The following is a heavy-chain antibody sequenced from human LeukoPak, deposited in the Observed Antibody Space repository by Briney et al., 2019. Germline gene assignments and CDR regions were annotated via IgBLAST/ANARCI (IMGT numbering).Heavy chain of an antibody. D-gene: IGHD3-10*01. V-gene: IGHV7-4-1*02. CDR3: ARDPGARELSGFGDYLYYYYMDV. CDR1: GYTFTNYG. CDR2: INTNTGNP. J-gene: IGHJ6*03. Sequence: GASVKVSCKASGYTFTNYGMNWVRQAPGQGLEWMGWINTNTGNPTYAQGFTGRFVFSLDTSVSTAYLQISSLKAEDTAVYYCARDPGARELSGFGDYLYYYYMDVWGKGTTVTVSS.